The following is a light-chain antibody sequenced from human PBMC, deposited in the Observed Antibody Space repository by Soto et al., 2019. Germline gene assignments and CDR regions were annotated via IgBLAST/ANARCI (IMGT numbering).Light chain of an antibody. V-gene: IGLV2-14*01. Sequence: QSALTQPASVSGSPGQSITISCTGTSSDVGGYNYVSWYQQHPGKAPKLMIYEVSNRPSGVSNRFSGSKSGNTAYLTISGLQADDEADYYCSSYTGSSTVVFGGGTKVTAL. CDR3: SSYTGSSTVV. CDR2: EVS. J-gene: IGLJ2*01. CDR1: SSDVGGYNY.